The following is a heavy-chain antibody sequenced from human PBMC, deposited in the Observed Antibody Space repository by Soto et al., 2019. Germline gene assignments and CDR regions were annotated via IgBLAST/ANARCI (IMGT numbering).Heavy chain of an antibody. J-gene: IGHJ4*02. D-gene: IGHD6-25*01. Sequence: PSETLSLTCTVSGGSISSYYWSWIRQPPGKGLEWIGYIYYSGSTNYNPSLKSRVTISVDTSKNQFSLKLSSVTAADTAVYYCARVRSGFPFDYWGQGTLVTVSS. CDR2: IYYSGST. CDR1: GGSISSYY. CDR3: ARVRSGFPFDY. V-gene: IGHV4-59*01.